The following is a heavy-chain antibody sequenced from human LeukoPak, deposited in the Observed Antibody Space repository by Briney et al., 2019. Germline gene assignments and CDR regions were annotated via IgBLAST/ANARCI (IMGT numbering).Heavy chain of an antibody. CDR3: ARGEFGEFAYFDY. CDR2: ISSSGSTI. D-gene: IGHD3-10*01. V-gene: IGHV3-48*04. Sequence: SGGSLRLSCAASGFTFRNAWMNWVRQAPGKGLEWVSYISSSGSTIYYADSVKGRFTISRDNAKNSLYLQMNSLRAEDTAVYYCARGEFGEFAYFDYWGQGTLVTVSS. J-gene: IGHJ4*02. CDR1: GFTFRNAW.